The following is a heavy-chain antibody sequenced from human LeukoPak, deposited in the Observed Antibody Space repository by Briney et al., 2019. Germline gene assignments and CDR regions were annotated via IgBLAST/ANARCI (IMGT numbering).Heavy chain of an antibody. CDR1: GFTFSRHW. D-gene: IGHD3-22*01. V-gene: IGHV3-7*03. CDR3: ATPLDYYERGDSHQGGD. J-gene: IGHJ4*02. Sequence: GGSLRLSCAASGFTFSRHWMTWVRQAPGKGLEWVANIKHDGSEKNYVDSVMGRFTISRDNAKNSLYLQMNSLRAEDTAVYYCATPLDYYERGDSHQGGDWGQGTLVTVSS. CDR2: IKHDGSEK.